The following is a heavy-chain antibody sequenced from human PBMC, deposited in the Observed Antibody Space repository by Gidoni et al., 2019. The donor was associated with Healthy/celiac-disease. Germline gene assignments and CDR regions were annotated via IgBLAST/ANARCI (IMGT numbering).Heavy chain of an antibody. D-gene: IGHD6-19*01. CDR2: ISGSGGST. CDR3: AKTEIAARHSAVAGGADY. CDR1: AFPFTIFA. Sequence: EVQLLESGGGLVQPGGSLRLSFAAPAFPFTIFALGWVRQAPGKGREWVSAISGSGGSTYYADSVKGRFTISRDNSKNTLYLQMNSLRAEDTAVYYCAKTEIAARHSAVAGGADYWGQGTLVTVSS. J-gene: IGHJ4*02. V-gene: IGHV3-23*01.